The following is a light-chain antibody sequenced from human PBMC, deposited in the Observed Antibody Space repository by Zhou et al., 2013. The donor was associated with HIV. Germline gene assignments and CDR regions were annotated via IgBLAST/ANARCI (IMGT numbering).Light chain of an antibody. CDR1: QSISNY. CDR3: QQSYSTLT. CDR2: AAS. Sequence: DIQMTQSPSSLSASVGDRVTITCRASQSISNYLNWYQQKPGKAPKILIYAASSLQSGVPSRFSGSGSGTDFTLTISSLQPEDFATYYCQQSYSTLTFGGGTKVEIK. J-gene: IGKJ4*01. V-gene: IGKV1-39*01.